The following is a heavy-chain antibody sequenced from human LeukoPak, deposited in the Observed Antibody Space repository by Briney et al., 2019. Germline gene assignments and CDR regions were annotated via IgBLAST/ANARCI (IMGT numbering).Heavy chain of an antibody. CDR1: GYRFTSYW. J-gene: IGHJ4*02. CDR3: ARQMTYGSDY. CDR2: IYPGDSDT. V-gene: IGHV5-51*01. D-gene: IGHD3-10*01. Sequence: GESLKISCKGSGYRFTSYWIGWVRQMPGKGLEWMGIIYPGDSDTGYSPSFQGQDTISADESISTAYLQWSSLKASDTAMYFCARQMTYGSDYWGQGTLVTVSS.